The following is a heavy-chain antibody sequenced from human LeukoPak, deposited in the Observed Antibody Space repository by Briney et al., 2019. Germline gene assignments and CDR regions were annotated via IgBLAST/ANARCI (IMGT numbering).Heavy chain of an antibody. CDR2: ISGSGGST. J-gene: IGHJ4*02. D-gene: IGHD2-2*01. V-gene: IGHV3-23*01. CDR3: ARDVHCSSTSCYAAPYYFDY. Sequence: TGGSLRLSCAASGFTFSSYAMSWVRQAPGKGLEWVSAISGSGGSTYYADSVKGRFTISRDNAKNSLYLQMNSLRAEDTAVYYCARDVHCSSTSCYAAPYYFDYWGQGTLVTVSS. CDR1: GFTFSSYA.